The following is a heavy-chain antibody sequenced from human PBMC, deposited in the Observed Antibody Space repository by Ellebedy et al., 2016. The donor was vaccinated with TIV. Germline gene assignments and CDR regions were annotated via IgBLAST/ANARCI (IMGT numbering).Heavy chain of an antibody. D-gene: IGHD6-13*01. CDR2: IWYDGSNK. Sequence: GESLKISCAASGLTFSSYGMHWVRQAPGKGLEWVAVIWYDGSNKYYADSVKGRFTISRDNSKNTLYLQMNSLRAEAPAVYYCASNEMPPPIAAAGDYYYYGMDVWGQGTTVTVSS. J-gene: IGHJ6*02. CDR3: ASNEMPPPIAAAGDYYYYGMDV. CDR1: GLTFSSYG. V-gene: IGHV3-33*01.